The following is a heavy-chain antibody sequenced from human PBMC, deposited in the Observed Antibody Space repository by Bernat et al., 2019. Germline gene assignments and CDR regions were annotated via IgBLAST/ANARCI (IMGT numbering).Heavy chain of an antibody. J-gene: IGHJ4*02. V-gene: IGHV3-64D*06. CDR2: ISSNGGST. Sequence: EVQLVESGGGLVQPGGSLRLSCAASGFTFSSYWMSWVRQAPGKGLEYVSAISSNGGSTYYADSVKGRFTISRDNSKNTLYLQMSSLRAEDTAVYYCVTFSGANYYGSGSKGPDFDYWGQGTLVTVSS. CDR1: GFTFSSYW. CDR3: VTFSGANYYGSGSKGPDFDY. D-gene: IGHD3-10*01.